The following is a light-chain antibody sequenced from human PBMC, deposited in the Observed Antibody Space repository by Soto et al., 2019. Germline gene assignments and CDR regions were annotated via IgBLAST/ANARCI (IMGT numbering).Light chain of an antibody. V-gene: IGLV2-8*01. CDR3: SSYAGSNNLV. CDR1: SSDVGGYND. Sequence: QSVLTQPPSASGSPGQSVTISCTGTSSDVGGYNDVSWYQQHPGKAPKLMIYDVSKRPSGVPDRFSGSKSGTTASLTVSGLQAEDEADYYCSSYAGSNNLVFGGGTKVTVL. J-gene: IGLJ3*02. CDR2: DVS.